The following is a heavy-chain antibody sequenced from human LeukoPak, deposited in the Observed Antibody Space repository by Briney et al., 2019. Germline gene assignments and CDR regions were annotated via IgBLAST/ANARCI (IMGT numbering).Heavy chain of an antibody. V-gene: IGHV4-4*07. CDR2: IYTSGST. J-gene: IGHJ5*02. Sequence: SETLSLTCTVSGGSISSYYWSWIRQPAGRGLEWIGHIYTSGSTNSNPSLKSRVTMSVDTSKNQFSLKLSSVTAADTAVYYCARYRGVYYDSPGRLSRQRNWFDPWGQGTLVTVSS. D-gene: IGHD3-3*01. CDR1: GGSISSYY. CDR3: ARYRGVYYDSPGRLSRQRNWFDP.